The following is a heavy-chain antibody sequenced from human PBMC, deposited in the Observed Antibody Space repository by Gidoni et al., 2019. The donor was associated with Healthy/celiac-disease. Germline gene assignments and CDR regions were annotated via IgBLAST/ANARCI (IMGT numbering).Heavy chain of an antibody. V-gene: IGHV4-31*03. CDR2: IYYSGST. CDR3: ARDRHLYGSGSPPDAFDI. D-gene: IGHD3-10*01. J-gene: IGHJ3*02. CDR1: GGSIRSGGYY. Sequence: QVQLQESGPGLVKPSQTLSLTCTVSGGSIRSGGYYWSWIRQHPGKGLEWIGYIYYSGSTYYNPSLKSRVTISVDTSKNQFSLKLSSVTAADTAVYYCARDRHLYGSGSPPDAFDIWGQGTMVTVSS.